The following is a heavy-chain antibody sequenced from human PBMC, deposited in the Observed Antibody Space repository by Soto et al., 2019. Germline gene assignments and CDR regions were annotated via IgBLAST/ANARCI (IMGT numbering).Heavy chain of an antibody. J-gene: IGHJ4*02. CDR2: ISGSDGST. V-gene: IGHV3-23*01. D-gene: IGHD6-25*01. Sequence: EVQLLESGGGLVQPGGSLRLSCAASGFTFSSYAMNWVRQAPGKGLEWVSVISGSDGSTYYADSVKGRFTISRDKSKNTLNLQMNSLRAEDTAVYYCARRSSGWYFDYWGQGTLVTVSS. CDR1: GFTFSSYA. CDR3: ARRSSGWYFDY.